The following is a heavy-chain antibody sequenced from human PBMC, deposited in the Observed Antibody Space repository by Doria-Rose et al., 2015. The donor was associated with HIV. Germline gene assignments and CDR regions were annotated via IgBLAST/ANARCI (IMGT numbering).Heavy chain of an antibody. D-gene: IGHD6-13*01. V-gene: IGHV2-26*01. CDR1: GVSLSSPGMG. CDR2: IFSDDER. CDR3: ARIKSSRWYHKYYFDF. J-gene: IGHJ4*02. Sequence: ALKESGPVLVKPTETLTLTCTVSGVSLSSPGMGVSWIRQPPGKALEWLANIFSDDERSYKASLKSRLTISRGTTKSQVVLTMTDMDPVDTATYYCARIKSSRWYHKYYFDFWGQGTLVIVSA.